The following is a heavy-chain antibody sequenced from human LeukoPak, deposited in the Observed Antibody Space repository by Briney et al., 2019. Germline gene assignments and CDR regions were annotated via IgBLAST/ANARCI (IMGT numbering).Heavy chain of an antibody. CDR3: ARDRAGEPSFDY. J-gene: IGHJ4*02. D-gene: IGHD7-27*01. CDR1: GGSISSYY. CDR2: IHYSGST. Sequence: SETLSLTCTVSGGSISSYYWSWIRQPPGKGLEWIGYIHYSGSTNYNPSLKSRVTISVDTSKNQFSLKVSSVTAVDTAVYYCARDRAGEPSFDYWGQGTLVTVSS. V-gene: IGHV4-59*01.